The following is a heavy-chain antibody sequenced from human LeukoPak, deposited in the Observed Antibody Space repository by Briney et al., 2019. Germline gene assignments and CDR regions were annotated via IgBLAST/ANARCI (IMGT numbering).Heavy chain of an antibody. CDR3: ARRTSGAFAI. V-gene: IGHV3-48*03. J-gene: IGHJ3*02. CDR2: ISSSGSDK. Sequence: GGSLRLYCAASGFPFSDHEMNWVRQAPGKGLEWVSYISSSGSDKYYPDSVKGRFTISRDNAKNSLYLQMNSLRAEDTAVYYCARRTSGAFAIWGQGTKVTVSS. CDR1: GFPFSDHE.